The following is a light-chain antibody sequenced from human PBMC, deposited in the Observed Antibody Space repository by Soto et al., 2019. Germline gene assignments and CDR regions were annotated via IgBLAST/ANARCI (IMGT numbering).Light chain of an antibody. J-gene: IGKJ4*02. V-gene: IGKV3-20*01. Sequence: SFDTLSLSTGERATLSCRASQSVNSTFLAWYQQKPGQAPRILIYSASTRATGIPDRFSGSGSGTDFTLTISRLEPEDIPVYYCVPSFLSRTFAEGGIVDIK. CDR1: QSVNSTF. CDR3: VPSFLSRT. CDR2: SAS.